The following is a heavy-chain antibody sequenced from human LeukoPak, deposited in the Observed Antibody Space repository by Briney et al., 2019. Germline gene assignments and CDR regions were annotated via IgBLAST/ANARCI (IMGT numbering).Heavy chain of an antibody. CDR2: VYYSGSI. CDR3: ARRAPYSYEWSPLDY. J-gene: IGHJ4*02. V-gene: IGHV4-59*01. Sequence: SETLSLTCTVSGGSIGSYYWSWIRQPPGKGLEWVGYVYYSGSINYNPSLKSRVTISLDTAKNHFSLKLRSVTAADTAVYYCARRAPYSYEWSPLDYWGQGTLVTVSS. D-gene: IGHD5-18*01. CDR1: GGSIGSYY.